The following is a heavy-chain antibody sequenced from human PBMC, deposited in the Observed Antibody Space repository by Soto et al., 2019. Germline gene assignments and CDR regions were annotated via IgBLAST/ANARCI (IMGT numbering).Heavy chain of an antibody. V-gene: IGHV4-61*08. J-gene: IGHJ3*02. CDR2: IYYSGST. Sequence: PSETLSLTCDVSGGSISSSGYSWSWIRQPPGKGLEWIGYIYYSGSTNYNPSLKSRVTISVDTSKNQFSLKLSSVTAADTAVYYCARDGGYYYDSSGYTAFDIWGQGTMVTVSS. CDR3: ARDGGYYYDSSGYTAFDI. D-gene: IGHD3-22*01. CDR1: GGSISSSGYS.